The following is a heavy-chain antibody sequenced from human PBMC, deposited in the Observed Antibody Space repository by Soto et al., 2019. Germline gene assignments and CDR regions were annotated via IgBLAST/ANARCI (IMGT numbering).Heavy chain of an antibody. Sequence: QVQLVQSGTEVKKSGASVNVSWKACGYTFTSYGCSWVRQVPGQGLEWLGWISAFNGDTQYAQTMKGRLTVTTDTSTTTVHMELRSLTPADTAVYYCTREAGWQRMVPYDWGQGTLVTVS. CDR2: ISAFNGDT. J-gene: IGHJ4*02. CDR3: TREAGWQRMVPYD. D-gene: IGHD6-25*01. CDR1: GYTFTSYG. V-gene: IGHV1-18*04.